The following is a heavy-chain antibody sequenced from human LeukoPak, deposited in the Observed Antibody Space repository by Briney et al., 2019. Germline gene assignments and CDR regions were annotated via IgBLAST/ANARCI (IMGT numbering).Heavy chain of an antibody. CDR1: GGTFSSYA. V-gene: IGHV1-69*11. J-gene: IGHJ4*02. CDR3: ASSRDTPYYFDY. CDR2: IIPILGTA. D-gene: IGHD5-24*01. Sequence: ASVKVSCKASGGTFSSYAISWVRQAPGQGLEWMGRIIPILGTANYAQKFQGRVTITADESTSTAYMELSSLRSEDTAVYYCASSRDTPYYFDYWGQGTLVTVSS.